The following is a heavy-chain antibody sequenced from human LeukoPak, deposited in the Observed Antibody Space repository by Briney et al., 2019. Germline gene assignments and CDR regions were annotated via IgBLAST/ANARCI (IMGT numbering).Heavy chain of an antibody. CDR2: ISVSGGST. CDR1: GFTFSSYW. Sequence: GGSLRLSCAASGFTFSSYWMHWVRQAPGKGLEWVSAISVSGGSTYYADSVKGRFTISRDNSKNTLYLQMNSLRAEDTAVYYCATISMRIIAVADMGAFDIWGQGTMVTVSS. D-gene: IGHD6-19*01. J-gene: IGHJ3*02. CDR3: ATISMRIIAVADMGAFDI. V-gene: IGHV3-23*01.